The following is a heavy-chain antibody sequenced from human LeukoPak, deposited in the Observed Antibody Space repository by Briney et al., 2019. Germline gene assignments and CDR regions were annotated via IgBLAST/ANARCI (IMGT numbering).Heavy chain of an antibody. CDR3: TTVMGYGGSSYYFDY. CDR2: ISAYNGNT. D-gene: IGHD5-18*01. J-gene: IGHJ4*02. Sequence: ASVKVSCKASGYTFTSYGISWVRQAPGQGLEWMGWISAYNGNTNYAQKLQGRVTMTTDTSTSTAYMELRSLRSDDTAVYYCTTVMGYGGSSYYFDYWGQGTLVTVSS. V-gene: IGHV1-18*01. CDR1: GYTFTSYG.